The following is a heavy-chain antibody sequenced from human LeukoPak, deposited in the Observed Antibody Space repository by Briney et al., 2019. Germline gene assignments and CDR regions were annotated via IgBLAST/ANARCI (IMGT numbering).Heavy chain of an antibody. D-gene: IGHD4-23*01. CDR3: ARRDYGGNSDY. V-gene: IGHV1-46*01. CDR2: INPSGGST. CDR1: GYTFTSYY. J-gene: IGHJ4*02. Sequence: ASVKVSCKASGYTFTSYYMHWVRQAPGQGLEWMGIINPSGGSTSYAQKFQGRVTMTRDMSTSTVYMELSSLRSEDTAMYYCARRDYGGNSDYWGQGTLVTVSS.